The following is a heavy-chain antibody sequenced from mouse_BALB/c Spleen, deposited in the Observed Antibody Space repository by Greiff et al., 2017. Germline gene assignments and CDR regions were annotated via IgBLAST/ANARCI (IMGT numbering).Heavy chain of an antibody. Sequence: QVQLKQSGAELAKPGASVKMSCKASGYTFTSYWMHWVKQRPGQGLEWIGYINPSTGYTEYNQKFKDKATLTADKSSSTAYMQLSSLTSEDSAVYYCASSRATDYWGQGTSVTVSS. CDR1: GYTFTSYW. CDR2: INPSTGYT. V-gene: IGHV1-7*01. J-gene: IGHJ4*01. CDR3: ASSRATDY. D-gene: IGHD3-1*01.